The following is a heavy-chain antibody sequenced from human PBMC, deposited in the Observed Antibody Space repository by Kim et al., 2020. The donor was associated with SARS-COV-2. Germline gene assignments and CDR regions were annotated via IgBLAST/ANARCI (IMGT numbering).Heavy chain of an antibody. D-gene: IGHD1-26*01. V-gene: IGHV3-23*01. CDR2: ISASGVST. CDR1: GFTFSSYG. CDR3: AKREGVGATGN. J-gene: IGHJ4*02. Sequence: GGSLRLSCAASGFTFSSYGMNWVRQAPGKGLEWVSGISASGVSTYYADSVKGRFTVFRDNSENTLSLQMDDLRVDDTVIYYCAKREGVGATGNWGQGTLV.